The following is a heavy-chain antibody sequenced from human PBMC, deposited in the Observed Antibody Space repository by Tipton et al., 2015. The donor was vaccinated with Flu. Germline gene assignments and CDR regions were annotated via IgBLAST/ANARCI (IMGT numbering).Heavy chain of an antibody. CDR3: STGHCTSTSCFYFDS. J-gene: IGHJ4*02. V-gene: IGHV4-61*01. CDR1: GGSVTSGLYY. Sequence: TLSLTCTVSGGSVTSGLYYWNWIRQPPGKGLEWIGYIYYTRKTNYNPSLKNRATISLDTSKNQFSLRLTSVTAADTAVYFCSTGHCTSTSCFYFDSWGQGSLVPVSS. CDR2: IYYTRKT. D-gene: IGHD2-2*01.